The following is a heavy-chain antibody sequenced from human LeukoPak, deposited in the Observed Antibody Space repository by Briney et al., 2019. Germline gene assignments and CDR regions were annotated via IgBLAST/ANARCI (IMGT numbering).Heavy chain of an antibody. D-gene: IGHD3-22*01. CDR1: GFTFSSYA. CDR3: TTMYYDSSGYYDY. CDR2: IKSKTDGGTT. V-gene: IGHV3-15*01. Sequence: GGSLRLSCAASGFTFSSYAMHWVRQAPGKGLEWVGRIKSKTDGGTTDYAAPVKGRFTISRDDSKNTLYLQMNSLKTEDTAVYYCTTMYYDSSGYYDYWGQGTLVTVSS. J-gene: IGHJ4*02.